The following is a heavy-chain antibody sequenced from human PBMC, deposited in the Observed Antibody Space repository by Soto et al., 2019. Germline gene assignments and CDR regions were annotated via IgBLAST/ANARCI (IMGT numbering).Heavy chain of an antibody. CDR2: IFYTGNT. Sequence: PSETLSLTCNVSGGPISSYYWSWIRQSPGKGLEWIGQIFYTGNTNYNPSLKSRVTMSVDIPKKQFSLKLRSVTTADTAIYFCARNNVRGASNTYNWMDPWGQVTLVTVSS. J-gene: IGHJ5*02. D-gene: IGHD3-10*01. V-gene: IGHV4-59*01. CDR3: ARNNVRGASNTYNWMDP. CDR1: GGPISSYY.